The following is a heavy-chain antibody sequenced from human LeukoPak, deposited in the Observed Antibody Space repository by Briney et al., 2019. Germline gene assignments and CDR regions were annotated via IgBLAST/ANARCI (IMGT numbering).Heavy chain of an antibody. D-gene: IGHD3-22*01. CDR3: ARWVDYYDSSGYLQAFDI. CDR1: GYTFTSYY. J-gene: IGHJ3*02. V-gene: IGHV1-2*02. CDR2: INPNSGGT. Sequence: ASVKVSCKASGYTFTSYYMHWVRQAPGQGLEWMGWINPNSGGTNYAQKFQGRVTMTRDTSISTAYMELSRLRSDDAAVYYCARWVDYYDSSGYLQAFDIWGQGTMVTVSS.